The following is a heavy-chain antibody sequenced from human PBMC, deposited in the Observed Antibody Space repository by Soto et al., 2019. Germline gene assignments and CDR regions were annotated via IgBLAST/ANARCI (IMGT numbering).Heavy chain of an antibody. D-gene: IGHD3-22*01. V-gene: IGHV1-3*01. CDR2: INAGNGNT. CDR1: GYTFTSYA. J-gene: IGHJ5*02. Sequence: ASVKVSCKASGYTFTSYAMHWVRQAPGQRLEWMGWINAGNGNTKYSQKFQGRVTITRDTSASTACMELSSLRSEDTAVYYCARARITMIVVVPFDPWGQGTLVTVSS. CDR3: ARARITMIVVVPFDP.